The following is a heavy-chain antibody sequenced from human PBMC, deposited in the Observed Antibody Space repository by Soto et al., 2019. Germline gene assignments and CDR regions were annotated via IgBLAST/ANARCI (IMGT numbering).Heavy chain of an antibody. D-gene: IGHD3-10*01. V-gene: IGHV3-66*01. CDR3: AAGDYASGSRDY. CDR2: IYSIGSA. Sequence: EVQLVESGGGSVQPGGSLRLSCAASGFTVSSNYMSWFRQAPGRGLEWVSSIYSIGSADYADSVKGRFTISRDNSKNTMYLQMISLRAEDTAVYYCAAGDYASGSRDYWGQGTLVTVSS. CDR1: GFTVSSNY. J-gene: IGHJ4*02.